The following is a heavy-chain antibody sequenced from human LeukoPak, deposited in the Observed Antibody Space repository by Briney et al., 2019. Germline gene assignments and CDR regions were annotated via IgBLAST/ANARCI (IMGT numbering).Heavy chain of an antibody. J-gene: IGHJ6*02. CDR2: IYSGGST. Sequence: GGSLRLSCVASGFTVSSNYMSWVRQAPGKGLEWVSVIYSGGSTYYADSVKGRFTISRDNSKNTLYLQMNSLRAEDTAVYYCARVPVTTWHYYYGMDVWGQGTTVTVSS. CDR3: ARVPVTTWHYYYGMDV. CDR1: GFTVSSNY. V-gene: IGHV3-66*01. D-gene: IGHD4-17*01.